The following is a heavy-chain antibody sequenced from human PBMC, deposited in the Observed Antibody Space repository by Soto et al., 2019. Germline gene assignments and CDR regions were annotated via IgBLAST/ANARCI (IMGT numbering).Heavy chain of an antibody. CDR1: GFSLSNAGLG. J-gene: IGHJ5*02. D-gene: IGHD2-2*01. CDR3: ASTYSTSWYWFDA. Sequence: QVTVKESGPVLVKPTETLTLTCTVSGFSLSNAGLGVSWIRQPPGKALEWLAHIFSNDEKSYSTSLKTRLTISKDTSKSQVVLTMTNMDPVDTARYYCASTYSTSWYWFDAWCQGTLVTVSS. CDR2: IFSNDEK. V-gene: IGHV2-26*04.